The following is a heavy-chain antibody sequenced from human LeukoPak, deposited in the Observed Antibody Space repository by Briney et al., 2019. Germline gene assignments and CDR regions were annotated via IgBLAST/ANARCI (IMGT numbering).Heavy chain of an antibody. D-gene: IGHD6-13*01. CDR2: IYHSGST. CDR3: ARASSYSSSWWPFDY. J-gene: IGHJ4*02. Sequence: SGTLSLTCAVSGGSISSSNWWSWVRQPPGKGLEWIGEIYHSGSTNYNPSLKSRVTISVDKSKIQFSLKLSSVTAADTAVYYCARASSYSSSWWPFDYWGQGTLVTVSS. V-gene: IGHV4-4*02. CDR1: GGSISSSNW.